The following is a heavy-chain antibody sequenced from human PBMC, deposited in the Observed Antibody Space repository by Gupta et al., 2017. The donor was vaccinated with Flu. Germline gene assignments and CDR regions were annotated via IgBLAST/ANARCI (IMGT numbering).Heavy chain of an antibody. D-gene: IGHD6-13*01. CDR1: GGSISSGSYY. CDR2: IYTSGST. V-gene: IGHV4-61*02. J-gene: IGHJ5*02. CDR3: ARAPRQQRSNWFDP. Sequence: QVQLQESGPGLVKPSQTLSLTCTVSGGSISSGSYYWSWIRQPAGKGLEWIGRIYTSGSTNYNPSLKSRVTISVDTSKNQFSLKLSSVTAADTAVYYCARAPRQQRSNWFDPWGQGTLVTVSS.